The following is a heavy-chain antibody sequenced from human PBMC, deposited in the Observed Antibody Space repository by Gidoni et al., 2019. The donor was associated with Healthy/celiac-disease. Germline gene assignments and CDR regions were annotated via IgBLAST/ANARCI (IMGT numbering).Heavy chain of an antibody. CDR3: ARDYLNRRIAAGGSWFDP. CDR2: INPNSGGT. CDR1: GYTFTGYY. D-gene: IGHD6-13*01. J-gene: IGHJ5*02. Sequence: QVQLVQSGAEVKKPGASVKVSCKASGYTFTGYYMHWVRQAPGQGLEWMGWINPNSGGTNYAQKFQGWVTMTRDTSISTAYMELSRLRSDDTAVYYCARDYLNRRIAAGGSWFDPWGQGTLVTVSS. V-gene: IGHV1-2*04.